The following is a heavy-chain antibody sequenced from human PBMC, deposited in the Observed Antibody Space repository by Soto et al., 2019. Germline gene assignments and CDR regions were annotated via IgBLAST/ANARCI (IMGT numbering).Heavy chain of an antibody. V-gene: IGHV1-24*01. CDR1: GYTLTGSS. D-gene: IGHD2-15*01. CDR3: ATDDTDEYSRVFHY. Sequence: ASVKVSCKISGYTLTGSSMHWVRQAPGKGLEWMGGFDPDDGETIYAQKFQGRVTMTEDTSTDTAYMELSSLTSEDTAVYYCATDDTDEYSRVFHYWG. J-gene: IGHJ4*01. CDR2: FDPDDGET.